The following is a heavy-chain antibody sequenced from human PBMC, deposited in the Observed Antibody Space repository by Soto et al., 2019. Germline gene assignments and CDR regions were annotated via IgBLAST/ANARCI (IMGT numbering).Heavy chain of an antibody. D-gene: IGHD4-17*01. J-gene: IGHJ6*02. Sequence: QVQLQESGPGLVKPSQTLSLTCTVSGGSISSGDYYWSWIRQPPGKGLEWIGYIYYSGSTYYNPSLNSRVTISVDTSKNQFSLKLSSVPAADTAVYYCAREGGHDYGDSYYYYGMDVWGQGTTVTVSS. CDR3: AREGGHDYGDSYYYYGMDV. CDR1: GGSISSGDYY. CDR2: IYYSGST. V-gene: IGHV4-30-4*01.